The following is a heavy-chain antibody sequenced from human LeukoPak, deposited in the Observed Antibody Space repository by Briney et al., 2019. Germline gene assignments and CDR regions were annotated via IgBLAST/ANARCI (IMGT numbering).Heavy chain of an antibody. CDR2: ISGSGGST. V-gene: IGHV3-23*01. Sequence: QPGGSLRLSCAASGFTFSSYAMSWVRQAPGKGLEWVSAISGSGGSTYYADSVKGRFTISRDNSKNTLYLQMNSLRAEDTAAYYCAREPGIVVVTADDDYWGQGTLVTVSS. D-gene: IGHD2-21*02. J-gene: IGHJ4*02. CDR1: GFTFSSYA. CDR3: AREPGIVVVTADDDY.